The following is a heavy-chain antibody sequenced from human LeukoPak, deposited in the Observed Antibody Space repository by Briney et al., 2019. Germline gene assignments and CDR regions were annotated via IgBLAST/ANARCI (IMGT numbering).Heavy chain of an antibody. Sequence: GGSLRLSCAASGFTFSDYGMHWVRQAPGKGLEWVAVVSYDGTNEKYADPVKGRFTISRDNSKNTPSLQMNSLRADDTAVYYCAKDWANGDYIDHWGQGTLVTVSS. CDR3: AKDWANGDYIDH. V-gene: IGHV3-30*18. D-gene: IGHD2-8*01. CDR1: GFTFSDYG. J-gene: IGHJ4*02. CDR2: VSYDGTNE.